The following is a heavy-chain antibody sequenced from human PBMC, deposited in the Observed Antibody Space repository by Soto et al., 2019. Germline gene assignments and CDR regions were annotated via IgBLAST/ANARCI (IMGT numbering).Heavy chain of an antibody. CDR2: IYYSGST. V-gene: IGHV4-39*01. CDR1: GGSISSSSYY. D-gene: IGHD6-13*01. J-gene: IGHJ4*02. Sequence: QLQLQESGPGLVKPSETLSLTCTVSGGSISSSSYYWGWIRQPPGKGLEWIGSIYYSGSTYYNPSLKSRVTISVDTSKNQFSLKLSSVTAADTAAYYCARQEAAAGTADYWGQGTLVTVSS. CDR3: ARQEAAAGTADY.